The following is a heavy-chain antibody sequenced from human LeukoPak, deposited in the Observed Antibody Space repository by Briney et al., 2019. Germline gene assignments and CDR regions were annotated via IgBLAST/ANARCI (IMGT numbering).Heavy chain of an antibody. V-gene: IGHV3-48*03. Sequence: GRSLGLSCAASGFNFRGYEMNWVRRAPGKGLQWLAYISSSGSSTYYADSVQGRFTISRDNAKNSLYLHMNSLRVDDAAVYYCVGEMDSGWYPYWGPGTLVTVSS. D-gene: IGHD6-19*01. J-gene: IGHJ4*02. CDR2: ISSSGSST. CDR1: GFNFRGYE. CDR3: VGEMDSGWYPY.